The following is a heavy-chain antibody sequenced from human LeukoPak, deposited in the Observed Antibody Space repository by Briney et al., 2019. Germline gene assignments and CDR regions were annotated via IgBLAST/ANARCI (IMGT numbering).Heavy chain of an antibody. CDR2: INPNSGGT. V-gene: IGHV1-2*02. D-gene: IGHD3-10*01. J-gene: IGHJ5*02. Sequence: ASVKVSCKASRYTFTGYYMHWVRQAPGQGLEWMGWINPNSGGTNYAQTFQGRVTMTRDTSISTAYLELSRLRSDDTAVYYGARDRGGFGELSGWFDPWGQGTLVTVSS. CDR3: ARDRGGFGELSGWFDP. CDR1: RYTFTGYY.